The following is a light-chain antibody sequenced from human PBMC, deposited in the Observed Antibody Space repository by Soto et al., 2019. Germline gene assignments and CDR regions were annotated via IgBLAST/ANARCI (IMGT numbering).Light chain of an antibody. CDR3: QSYDSSLGV. V-gene: IGLV1-40*01. CDR2: GNS. CDR1: SSNIGAGYD. J-gene: IGLJ1*01. Sequence: QSVQRQPRSVCGAPGQRVTISCTGSSSNIGAGYDVHWYQQLPGTAPKLLIYGNSNRPSGVPDRFSGSKSGTSASLAITGLQAEDEADYYCQSYDSSLGVFGTGTKVTVL.